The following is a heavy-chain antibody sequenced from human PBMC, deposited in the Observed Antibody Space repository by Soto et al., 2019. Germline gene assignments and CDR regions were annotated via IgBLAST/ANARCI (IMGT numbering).Heavy chain of an antibody. J-gene: IGHJ4*02. D-gene: IGHD6-13*01. CDR1: GGSVSSGSYY. V-gene: IGHV4-61*01. CDR2: IYYSGST. CDR3: ARVERAAASFDY. Sequence: PSETLSLTCTVSGGSVSSGSYYWSWIRQPPGKGLEWIGYIYYSGSTNYNPSLKSRVTISVDTSKNQFSLKLSSVTAADTAVYYCARVERAAASFDYWGQGTLVTVSS.